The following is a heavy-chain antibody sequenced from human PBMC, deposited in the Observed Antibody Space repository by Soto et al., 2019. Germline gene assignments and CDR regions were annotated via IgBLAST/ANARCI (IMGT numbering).Heavy chain of an antibody. CDR1: GFTFSAVY. J-gene: IGHJ4*02. CDR2: ISSSGTSA. CDR3: ARDRGAGTGQYFDY. Sequence: QVQLEESGGGSVKPGGSLRLSCAASGFTFSAVYISWIRQAPNKGLEYISYISSSGTSANYADSVKGRFTISRDNAKNSLYLQMNSLRAEDQAVYYCARDRGAGTGQYFDYWGQGALVTVSS. D-gene: IGHD3-10*01. V-gene: IGHV3-11*05.